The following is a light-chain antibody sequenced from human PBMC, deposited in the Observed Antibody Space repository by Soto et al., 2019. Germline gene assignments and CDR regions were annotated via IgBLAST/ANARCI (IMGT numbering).Light chain of an antibody. J-gene: IGKJ4*01. CDR2: DAS. V-gene: IGKV1-5*01. CDR1: QSISSW. CDR3: QQLNTYPLT. Sequence: DLQMTHSTPSLTAFKGYVFSVSCRASQSISSWLAWYQQKPGKAPKLLIYDASSLESGVPSRFSGSGSGTEFTLTISSLQPEDFATYYCQQLNTYPLTFGGRTKVDIK.